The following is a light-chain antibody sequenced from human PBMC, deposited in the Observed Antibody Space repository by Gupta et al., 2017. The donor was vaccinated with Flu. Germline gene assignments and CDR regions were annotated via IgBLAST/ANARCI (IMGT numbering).Light chain of an antibody. J-gene: IGKJ1*01. Sequence: DIQMTQSPSTPSASVGDRVTITCRASQNIDSWLAWYQQKPGKAPNLLIYKSSNLESGVPSRFSGSGSGTEFTLTISSLQPDDFATYYCQHYKTYSRTFGQGTKVEI. CDR3: QHYKTYSRT. CDR1: QNIDSW. V-gene: IGKV1-5*03. CDR2: KSS.